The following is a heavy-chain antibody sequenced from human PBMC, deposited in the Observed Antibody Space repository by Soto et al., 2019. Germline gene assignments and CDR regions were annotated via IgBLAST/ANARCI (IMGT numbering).Heavy chain of an antibody. CDR1: GGTFSSYT. J-gene: IGHJ1*01. CDR3: ADSQGTTRAEYFQH. CDR2: IIPILGIA. D-gene: IGHD4-17*01. V-gene: IGHV1-69*02. Sequence: QVQLVQSGAEVKKPGSSVKVSCKASGGTFSSYTISWVRQAPGQGLEWMGRIIPILGIANYAQKFQGRVTITADKSTSTAYMELSSLRSADTAVYYCADSQGTTRAEYFQHWGQGTLVTVSS.